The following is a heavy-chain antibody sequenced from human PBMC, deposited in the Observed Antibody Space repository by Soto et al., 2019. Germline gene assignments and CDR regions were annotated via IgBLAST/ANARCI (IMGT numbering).Heavy chain of an antibody. D-gene: IGHD3-3*01. CDR3: ARDSDYDFWSGANYYYYMDV. Sequence: EVQLVESGGGLVQPGGSLRLSCAASGFTFSSYSMNWVRQAPGKGLEWVSYISSSSSTIYYADSVKGRFTISRDNAKNSLYLQMNSLRAEDTAVYYCARDSDYDFWSGANYYYYMDVWGKGTTVTVSS. CDR1: GFTFSSYS. V-gene: IGHV3-48*01. J-gene: IGHJ6*03. CDR2: ISSSSSTI.